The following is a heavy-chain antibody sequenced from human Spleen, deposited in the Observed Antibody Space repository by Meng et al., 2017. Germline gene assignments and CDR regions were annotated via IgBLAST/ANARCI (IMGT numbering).Heavy chain of an antibody. Sequence: QVQLQESGPGLVKPSQTLSLTCTVSGGSISSGDYYWSWIRQPPGKGLEWIGHIYYSGSTQYNPSLRSRVTISVDTSKNQFSLKLSSVTAADTAVYYCARWALRLGELSSDYWGQGTLVTVSS. CDR3: ARWALRLGELSSDY. V-gene: IGHV4-30-4*01. CDR1: GGSISSGDYY. J-gene: IGHJ4*02. CDR2: IYYSGST. D-gene: IGHD3-16*02.